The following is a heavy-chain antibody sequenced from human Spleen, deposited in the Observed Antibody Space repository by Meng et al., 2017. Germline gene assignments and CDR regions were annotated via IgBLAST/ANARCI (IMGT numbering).Heavy chain of an antibody. CDR1: GYSFTNYW. V-gene: IGHV5-51*01. CDR2: IYPGDSDT. Sequence: KVSCKGSGYSFTNYWIAWVRQMSGKGLEWMGIIYPGDSDTRYSPSFQGQVTISADNSITTAYLQWSSLKASDTAIYYCARHEGYCSSTSCGNTMDVWGQGTTVTVSS. J-gene: IGHJ6*02. D-gene: IGHD2-2*01. CDR3: ARHEGYCSSTSCGNTMDV.